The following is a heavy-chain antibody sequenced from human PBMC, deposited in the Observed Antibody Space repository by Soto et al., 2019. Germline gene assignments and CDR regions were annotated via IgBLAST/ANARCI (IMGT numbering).Heavy chain of an antibody. CDR2: ISSSSSYI. J-gene: IGHJ5*02. D-gene: IGHD1-26*01. V-gene: IGHV3-21*03. Sequence: ETLSLTCTVSGGSISSNNYYWGWIRQAPGKGLEWVSSISSSSSYIYYADSVKGRFTISRDDSKNTLYLQMNSLKTEDTAVYYCTTGGWELLSWFDPWGQGTLVTVSS. CDR3: TTGGWELLSWFDP. CDR1: GGSISSNN.